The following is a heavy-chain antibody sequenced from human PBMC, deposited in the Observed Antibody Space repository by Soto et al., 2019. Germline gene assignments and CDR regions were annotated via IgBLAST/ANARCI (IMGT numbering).Heavy chain of an antibody. J-gene: IGHJ6*02. V-gene: IGHV3-66*01. CDR3: GRDDGFCGGCRFYGGPMGG. Sequence: EVQLVESGGGVVQPGGSLRLSCAASGFTVSSKYMSWVRQPPGKGPEWVALINSGGNTYYAESVKGRFTISRDSSKNTLDSSLKRLRGEDNAGYYWGRDDGFCGGCRFYGGPMGGWGQGTTGHLSS. D-gene: IGHD2-21*01. CDR1: GFTVSSKY. CDR2: INSGGNT.